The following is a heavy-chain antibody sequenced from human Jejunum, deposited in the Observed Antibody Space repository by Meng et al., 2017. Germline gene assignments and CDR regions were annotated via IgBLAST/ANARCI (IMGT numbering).Heavy chain of an antibody. J-gene: IGHJ3*02. CDR2: ISNIDTI. CDR1: GFAVSNKW. Sequence: GESLKISCAASGFAVSNKWMGWVRQSPGKGLEWVSIISNIDTIYYADSVRGRFTISRDISKNTLSLQMNSLRAEDTALYYCATSSRGWGPDAFDIWGQGTMVTVSS. D-gene: IGHD7-27*01. CDR3: ATSSRGWGPDAFDI. V-gene: IGHV3-53*01.